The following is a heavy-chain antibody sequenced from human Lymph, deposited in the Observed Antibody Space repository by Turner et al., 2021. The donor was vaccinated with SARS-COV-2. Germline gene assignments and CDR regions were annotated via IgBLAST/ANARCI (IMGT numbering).Heavy chain of an antibody. CDR1: GFPFDDYA. Sequence: EVQLVESGGGVVQPGGSLRLSCAASGFPFDDYAMHWVRQAPGKGLEWVYLISGDGGSTYYADSVKGRFTISRDDSKNSLYLQINSLRTEDTALYYCAKEGLSGRRLQFVPYFAYWGQGTLVSVSS. D-gene: IGHD5-12*01. J-gene: IGHJ4*02. CDR2: ISGDGGST. CDR3: AKEGLSGRRLQFVPYFAY. V-gene: IGHV3-43*02.